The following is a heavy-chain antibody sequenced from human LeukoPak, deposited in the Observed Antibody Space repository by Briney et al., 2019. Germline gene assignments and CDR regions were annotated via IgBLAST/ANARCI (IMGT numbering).Heavy chain of an antibody. D-gene: IGHD2-2*01. CDR1: GFTFSSYW. V-gene: IGHV3-74*01. Sequence: GGSLRLSCAASGFTFSSYWMHWVRQAPGKGLVWVSHINSDGSSTSYADSVKGRFTISRDNAKNTLYLQMNSLRAEDTAVYYCARVLSSSSTSCYRYWGQGTLVTVSS. CDR2: INSDGSST. J-gene: IGHJ4*02. CDR3: ARVLSSSSTSCYRY.